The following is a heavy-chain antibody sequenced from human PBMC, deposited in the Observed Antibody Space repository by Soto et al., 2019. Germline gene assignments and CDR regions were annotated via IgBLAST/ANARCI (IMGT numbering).Heavy chain of an antibody. V-gene: IGHV4-30-4*01. Sequence: SETLSLTCTVSGGSISSGDYYWSWIRQPPGKGLEWIGYIYYSGSTYYNPSLKSRVTISVDTSKNQFSLKLSSVTAADTAVYYCAXSPKDIVVVVGEYYFDYWGQGTLVTVSS. CDR3: AXSPKDIVVVVGEYYFDY. CDR2: IYYSGST. CDR1: GGSISSGDYY. J-gene: IGHJ4*02. D-gene: IGHD2-15*01.